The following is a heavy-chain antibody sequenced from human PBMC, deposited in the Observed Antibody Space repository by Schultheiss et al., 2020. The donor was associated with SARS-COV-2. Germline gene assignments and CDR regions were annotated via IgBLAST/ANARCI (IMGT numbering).Heavy chain of an antibody. V-gene: IGHV3-9*01. Sequence: SLKISCAASGFTFDDYAMHWVRQAPGKGLEWVSGISWNSGSIGYADSVKGRFTISRDNAKNSLYLQMNSLRAEDTALYYCAKAKYSSGCLDYWGQGTLVTVSS. CDR3: AKAKYSSGCLDY. CDR1: GFTFDDYA. J-gene: IGHJ4*02. CDR2: ISWNSGSI. D-gene: IGHD6-19*01.